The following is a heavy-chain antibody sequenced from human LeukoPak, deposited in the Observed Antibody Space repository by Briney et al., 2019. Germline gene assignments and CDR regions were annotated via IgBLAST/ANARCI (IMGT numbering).Heavy chain of an antibody. Sequence: GRSLRLSCTTFGFTFGDHAMSWVRQAPGKGLEWVGFIRSKAYRGTAEYAASVRGRFTISRDDYRSITYLQMDSLRSEDTGDYFRARGPIHLWLYDGMYVWGQGTTVTVSS. CDR2: IRSKAYRGTA. D-gene: IGHD5-18*01. J-gene: IGHJ6*02. V-gene: IGHV3-49*04. CDR1: GFTFGDHA. CDR3: ARGPIHLWLYDGMYV.